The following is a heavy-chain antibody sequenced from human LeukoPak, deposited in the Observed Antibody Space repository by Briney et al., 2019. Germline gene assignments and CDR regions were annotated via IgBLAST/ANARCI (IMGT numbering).Heavy chain of an antibody. CDR2: INYSGST. D-gene: IGHD3-10*01. Sequence: SETLSLTCTVSGGSVSSTTYYWSWIRQPPGKGLEWTASINYSGSTYYNPSLKCRVTISVDTSENQFSLKLSSVTAADTAVYYCARYVVYGSGKYYFDYWGQGTLVTVSS. CDR3: ARYVVYGSGKYYFDY. J-gene: IGHJ4*02. CDR1: GGSVSSTTYY. V-gene: IGHV4-39*01.